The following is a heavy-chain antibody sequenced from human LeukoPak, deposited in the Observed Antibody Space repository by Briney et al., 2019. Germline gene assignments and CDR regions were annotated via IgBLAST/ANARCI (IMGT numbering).Heavy chain of an antibody. CDR3: ARQTTMTYYFDD. D-gene: IGHD4-17*01. CDR1: GYTFTDYY. J-gene: IGHJ4*02. V-gene: IGHV1-2*02. CDR2: INPNSGGT. Sequence: ASVKVSCKASGYTFTDYYIHWVRQAPGQGLEWMGWINPNSGGTTYGQKFQGRVTMTRDTSISTAYMELSRVRSDDTAVYYCARQTTMTYYFDDWGQGALVTVSS.